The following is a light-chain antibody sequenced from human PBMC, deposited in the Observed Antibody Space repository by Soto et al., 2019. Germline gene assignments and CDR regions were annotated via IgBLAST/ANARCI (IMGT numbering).Light chain of an antibody. CDR1: QSVSNW. Sequence: DIQMAHSPSTLSASVGYRVTITFRASQSVSNWLAWYQQKPGKAPNLLIYAASTLQSGGPSRFSGSGSGTHFTLTISSLQPEDFATYYCQQSYSTPWTFGQGTKVDIK. CDR3: QQSYSTPWT. J-gene: IGKJ1*01. CDR2: AAS. V-gene: IGKV1-39*01.